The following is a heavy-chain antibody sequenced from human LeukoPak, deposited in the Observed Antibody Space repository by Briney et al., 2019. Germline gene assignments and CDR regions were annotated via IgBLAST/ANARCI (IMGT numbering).Heavy chain of an antibody. D-gene: IGHD1-20*01. CDR1: GFTFSNYM. CDR3: LRDLNWSLDQ. V-gene: IGHV3-74*01. Sequence: GGSLRLSCAAPGFTFSNYMMHWVRQAPGKGLVWVSRIKSDGITITYADSVKGRFTISRDNAKNTLYLQMNSLRAEDTAVYYCLRDLNWSLDQWGQGTLVTVSS. CDR2: IKSDGITI. J-gene: IGHJ4*02.